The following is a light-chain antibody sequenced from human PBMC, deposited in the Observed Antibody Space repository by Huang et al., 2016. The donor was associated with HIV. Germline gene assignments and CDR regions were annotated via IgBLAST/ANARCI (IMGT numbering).Light chain of an antibody. Sequence: EIVLTRSPGTLSLSPGERATLSCRASQSVGNNYLTWYQQKPGQAPRLLIYGASGRATGIPDRFSGSGSGTDFSLTISGLEPEDFAVYTCQQYGTSPVTFGQGTRLEIK. J-gene: IGKJ5*01. CDR1: QSVGNNY. CDR2: GAS. CDR3: QQYGTSPVT. V-gene: IGKV3-20*01.